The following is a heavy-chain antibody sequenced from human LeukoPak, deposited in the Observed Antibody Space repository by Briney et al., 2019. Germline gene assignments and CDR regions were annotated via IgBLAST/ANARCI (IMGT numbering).Heavy chain of an antibody. CDR2: ISSTGGTK. CDR1: GFTFSAYR. J-gene: IGHJ4*02. CDR3: ARDSQLWRIDY. Sequence: GGPLRLSCAASGFTFSAYRMTWVRQAPRKGLEWISFISSTGGTKYYADSVKGRFTISRDNAKNSLYLQMNSLRAEDTAVYYCARDSQLWRIDYWGQGTLVTVSS. V-gene: IGHV3-48*04. D-gene: IGHD5-18*01.